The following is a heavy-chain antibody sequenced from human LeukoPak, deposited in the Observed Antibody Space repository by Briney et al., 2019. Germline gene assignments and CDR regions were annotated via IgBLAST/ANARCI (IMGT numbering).Heavy chain of an antibody. CDR2: IYYSGST. D-gene: IGHD2-15*01. J-gene: IGHJ4*02. CDR1: GGSISSYS. V-gene: IGHV4-59*01. CDR3: ATHPPKLCTGGSCSDY. Sequence: SETLSLTCTVSGGSISSYSWSWIRQPPGKGLEWIGYIYYSGSTNYNPSLKSRVTISIDTSKNQFSLKLSSVTAADTAVYYCATHPPKLCTGGSCSDYWGQGTLVTVSS.